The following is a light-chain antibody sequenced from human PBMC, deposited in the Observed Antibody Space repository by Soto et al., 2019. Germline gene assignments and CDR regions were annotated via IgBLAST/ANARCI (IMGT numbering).Light chain of an antibody. CDR3: CSYAGRTTFHV. Sequence: QSVLTQPASVSGSPGQSITISCTGTSSDVGGYNYVSWYQQHPGKAPKLMIYEVSNRPSGVSNRFSGSKSGNTASLTISGLQAEDEADYYCCSYAGRTTFHVFGTGTKVTVL. J-gene: IGLJ1*01. CDR1: SSDVGGYNY. CDR2: EVS. V-gene: IGLV2-14*01.